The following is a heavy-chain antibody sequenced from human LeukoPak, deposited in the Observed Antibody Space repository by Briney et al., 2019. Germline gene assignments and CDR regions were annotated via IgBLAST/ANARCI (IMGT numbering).Heavy chain of an antibody. D-gene: IGHD1-26*01. V-gene: IGHV3-48*03. J-gene: IGHJ4*02. CDR2: ISSSGSTI. CDR3: ARDGPHPGREIRAPFDY. CDR1: GFTFSSYE. Sequence: PGGSLRLSCAASGFTFSSYEMNWVRQAPGKGLEWVSYISSSGSTIYYADSVKGRFTISRDNAKNSLYLQMNSLRAEDTAVYYCARDGPHPGREIRAPFDYWGQGTLVTVSS.